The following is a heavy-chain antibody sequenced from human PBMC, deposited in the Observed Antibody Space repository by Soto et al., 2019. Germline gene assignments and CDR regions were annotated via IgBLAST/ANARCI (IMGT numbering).Heavy chain of an antibody. D-gene: IGHD7-27*01. CDR1: GGTFSSYT. CDR2: IMPIFGTV. J-gene: IGHJ4*02. Sequence: QVQLVQSGAEVKKPGSSVKVSCKASGGTFSSYTVSWVRQAPGQGLEWMGGIMPIFGTVRYAQKFQSRVTITADESTSTAYMELSSLTSGDTAFYYCARDGAGDGLDYWGQGTLVTVSS. V-gene: IGHV1-69*01. CDR3: ARDGAGDGLDY.